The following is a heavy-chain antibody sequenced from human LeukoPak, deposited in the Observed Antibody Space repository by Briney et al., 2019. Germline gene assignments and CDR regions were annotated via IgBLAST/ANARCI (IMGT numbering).Heavy chain of an antibody. CDR2: IYPGDSDT. J-gene: IGHJ3*02. CDR3: ARPQGYSSGWYDAFDI. CDR1: GYSFNSHW. V-gene: IGHV5-51*01. D-gene: IGHD6-19*01. Sequence: GESLKISFKGSGYSFNSHWIGWVRQVPGKGLEWMGVIYPGDSDTRYSPSFQGQVTMSADKSTSIAYLQWSSLKASDTAMYYCARPQGYSSGWYDAFDIWGQGTMVTVSS.